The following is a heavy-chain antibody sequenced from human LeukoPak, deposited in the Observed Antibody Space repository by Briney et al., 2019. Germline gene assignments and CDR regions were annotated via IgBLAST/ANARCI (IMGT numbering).Heavy chain of an antibody. V-gene: IGHV4-59*01. D-gene: IGHD6-13*01. J-gene: IGHJ4*02. CDR3: ARVSGHSSSWYISDY. CDR1: GGSISSYF. Sequence: SETLSLTCSVSGGSISSYFWSWIRQPPGKGLEWIGYIYYSGSTNYTPSLKSRVTISLGTSKKQFSLKLSSVTAADTAVYYCARVSGHSSSWYISDYWGQGTLVTVSS. CDR2: IYYSGST.